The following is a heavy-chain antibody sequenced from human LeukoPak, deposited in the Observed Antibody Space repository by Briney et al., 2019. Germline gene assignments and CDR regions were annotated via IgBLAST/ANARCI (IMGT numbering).Heavy chain of an antibody. Sequence: PSETLSLTCAVYGGSFSGYYWSWIRQPPGKGLEWIGEINHSGSTSYNPSLKSRVTISVDTSKNLFSLKLSSVTAADTAVYYCARGITMVRGVIRKTYNWFDPWGQGTLVTVSS. CDR1: GGSFSGYY. CDR2: INHSGST. D-gene: IGHD3-10*01. CDR3: ARGITMVRGVIRKTYNWFDP. J-gene: IGHJ5*02. V-gene: IGHV4-34*01.